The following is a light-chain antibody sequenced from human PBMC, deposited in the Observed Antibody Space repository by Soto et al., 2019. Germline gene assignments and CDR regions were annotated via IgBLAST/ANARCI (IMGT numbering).Light chain of an antibody. CDR1: RSVDSH. CDR3: QQRGNWPPLT. V-gene: IGKV3-11*01. CDR2: EAS. J-gene: IGKJ4*01. Sequence: VVLPQSPATLSFSPGETATLSCRASRSVDSHLAWYQHKPSQAPRLLIFEASTRATGVPARFSGSGSGTHFTLTINSLEPEDFAVYYCQQRGNWPPLTFGGGTKVDIK.